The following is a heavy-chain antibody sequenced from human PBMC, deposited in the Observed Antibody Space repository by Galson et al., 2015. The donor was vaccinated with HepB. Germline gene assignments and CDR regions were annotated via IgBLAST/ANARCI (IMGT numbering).Heavy chain of an antibody. V-gene: IGHV3-33*01. Sequence: SLRLSCAASGFTFSSYGMHWVRQAPGKGLEWVAVIWYDGSNKYYADSVKGRFTISRDNAKNSLYLHMNSLRDEDTAVYYCARAPGGPDPFDVWGQGTLVTVSS. CDR1: GFTFSSYG. D-gene: IGHD2-15*01. CDR2: IWYDGSNK. J-gene: IGHJ3*01. CDR3: ARAPGGPDPFDV.